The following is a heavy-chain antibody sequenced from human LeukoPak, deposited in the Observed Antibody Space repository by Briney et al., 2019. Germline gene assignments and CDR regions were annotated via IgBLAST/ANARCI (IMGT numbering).Heavy chain of an antibody. CDR1: GGSISSVDYY. CDR2: VYYRGNT. Sequence: SETLSLTCSVSGGSISSVDYYWGWIRQPPGKGLEWIGSVYYRGNTYYSPSLKSRVTISVDTSKNQFSLRLSSVTAADTAVYYCARGGDSSSWSVDYWGQGTLVTVSS. D-gene: IGHD6-13*01. CDR3: ARGGDSSSWSVDY. V-gene: IGHV4-39*07. J-gene: IGHJ4*02.